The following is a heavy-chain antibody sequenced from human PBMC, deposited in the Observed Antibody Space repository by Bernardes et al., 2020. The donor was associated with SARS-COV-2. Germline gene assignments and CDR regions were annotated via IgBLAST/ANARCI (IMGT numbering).Heavy chain of an antibody. D-gene: IGHD4-4*01. CDR3: ARVDCSNLYYFDY. CDR2: ISTSSSYI. J-gene: IGHJ4*02. Sequence: GGSLRLSCAASGFTFSSYTMNWVRQAPGKGLEWISSISTSSSYISYSDSVRGRFTISRDNAKNSVSLQMNSLRAEDTAVYYCARVDCSNLYYFDYWGQGTPVTVSS. V-gene: IGHV3-21*06. CDR1: GFTFSSYT.